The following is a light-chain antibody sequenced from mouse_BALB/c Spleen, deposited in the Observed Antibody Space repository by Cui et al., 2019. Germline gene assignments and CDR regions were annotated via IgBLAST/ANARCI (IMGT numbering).Light chain of an antibody. J-gene: IGKJ5*01. Sequence: QIVLTQSPALMSASPGEKVTMTCSASSSVSYMYWYQQKPRSSPKPWIYLTSNLASGVPARFSGSGSGTSYSITISSMEAEDAATYYCQQWSSNPPTFGAGTKLELK. CDR1: SSVSY. V-gene: IGKV4-68*01. CDR2: LTS. CDR3: QQWSSNPPT.